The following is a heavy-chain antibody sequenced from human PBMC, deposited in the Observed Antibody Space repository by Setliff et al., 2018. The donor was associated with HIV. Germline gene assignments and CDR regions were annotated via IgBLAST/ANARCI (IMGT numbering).Heavy chain of an antibody. V-gene: IGHV4-61*09. CDR3: ASMGAQGTHFDY. Sequence: SETLSLTCSVSAGSISSGRYYWSWIRQPAGMGLDWIGHIYSSESTNYTLSLKSRVTISKDTSKSQFHLNMSSVTAADSATYYCASMGAQGTHFDYWGQGTLVTVSS. CDR1: AGSISSGRYY. D-gene: IGHD1-26*01. CDR2: IYSSEST. J-gene: IGHJ4*02.